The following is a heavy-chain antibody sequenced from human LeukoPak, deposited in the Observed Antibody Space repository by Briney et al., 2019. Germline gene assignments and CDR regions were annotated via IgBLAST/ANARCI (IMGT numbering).Heavy chain of an antibody. Sequence: PGGSLRLSCAASEIAFTYWMSWVRQAPGKGLEWVANIKQDGSEKYYVGSVKGRFTVSRDSAKKSLYLQMNSLRAEDTALYYCAKDIRAIVGGLFDYWGQGTLVTVSS. V-gene: IGHV3-7*03. J-gene: IGHJ4*02. CDR1: EIAFTYW. D-gene: IGHD1-26*01. CDR3: AKDIRAIVGGLFDY. CDR2: IKQDGSEK.